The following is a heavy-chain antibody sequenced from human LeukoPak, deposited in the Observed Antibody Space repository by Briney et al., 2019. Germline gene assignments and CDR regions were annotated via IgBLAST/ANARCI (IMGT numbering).Heavy chain of an antibody. Sequence: GESLKISCQDSGYRFPNFWLTWVRQLPGKGLEWMGRIDPSDSFINYNPSFQGHVTISADKSSNTAYLQWSSLKASDTAVYYCARQPPRGYNSAWFDSWGQETLVTVSS. CDR3: ARQPPRGYNSAWFDS. CDR1: GYRFPNFW. V-gene: IGHV5-10-1*01. J-gene: IGHJ5*01. D-gene: IGHD6-19*01. CDR2: IDPSDSFI.